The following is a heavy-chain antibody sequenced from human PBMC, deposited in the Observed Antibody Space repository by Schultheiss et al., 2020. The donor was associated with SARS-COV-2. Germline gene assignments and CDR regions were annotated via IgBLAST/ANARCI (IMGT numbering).Heavy chain of an antibody. CDR2: IYYSGST. CDR3: AREGVTLLWFGELFSRYGMDV. Sequence: SETLSLTCTVSGGSISSSSYYWGWIRQPPGKGLEWIGSIYYSGSTNYNPSLKSRVTISVDTSKNQFSLKLSSVTAADTAVYYCAREGVTLLWFGELFSRYGMDVWGQGTTVTVSS. CDR1: GGSISSSSYY. D-gene: IGHD3-10*01. J-gene: IGHJ6*02. V-gene: IGHV4-39*07.